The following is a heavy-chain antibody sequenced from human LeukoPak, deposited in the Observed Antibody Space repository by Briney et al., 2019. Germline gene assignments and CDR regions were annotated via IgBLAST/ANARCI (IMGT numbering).Heavy chain of an antibody. CDR2: IYYSGST. J-gene: IGHJ4*02. CDR3: ARENSRNFDY. CDR1: GGSISSSSYY. D-gene: IGHD2/OR15-2a*01. Sequence: SETPSLTCTVSGGSISSSSYYWGWIRQPPGKGLEWIGIIYYSGSTYYNPSLKSRVIISVDTSKNQFSLKLSSVTAADTAVYYCARENSRNFDYWGQGTLVTVSS. V-gene: IGHV4-39*07.